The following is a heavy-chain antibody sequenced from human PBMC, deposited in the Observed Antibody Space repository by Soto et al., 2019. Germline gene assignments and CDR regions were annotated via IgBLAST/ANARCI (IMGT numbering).Heavy chain of an antibody. Sequence: SQTLSLTCAISADSVSSNSAASNWIRQSPSRGLEWLGRTYYRSKWYNDYAVSVKSRITINPDTSKNQFSLQLNSVTPEDTAVYYCAHAVAGTEFDPWGQGTLVTVSS. CDR1: ADSVSSNSAA. D-gene: IGHD6-19*01. V-gene: IGHV6-1*01. CDR3: AHAVAGTEFDP. CDR2: TYYRSKWYN. J-gene: IGHJ5*02.